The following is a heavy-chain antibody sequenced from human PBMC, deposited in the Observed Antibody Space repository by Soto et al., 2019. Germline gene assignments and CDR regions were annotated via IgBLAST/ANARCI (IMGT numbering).Heavy chain of an antibody. V-gene: IGHV3-23*01. CDR2: ISGSGGST. CDR3: AKVSRYTSWAYYYYGMDV. Sequence: PGGSLRLSCAASGFTFSSYAMSWVRQAPGKGLEWVSAISGSGGSTYYADSVKGRFTISRDNSKNTLYLQMNSLRAEDTAVYYFAKVSRYTSWAYYYYGMDVWGKGTTVTVSS. J-gene: IGHJ6*04. D-gene: IGHD1-20*01. CDR1: GFTFSSYA.